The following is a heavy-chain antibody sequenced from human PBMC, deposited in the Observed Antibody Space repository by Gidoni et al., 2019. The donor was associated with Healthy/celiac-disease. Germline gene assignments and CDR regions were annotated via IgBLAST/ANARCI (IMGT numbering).Heavy chain of an antibody. CDR2: ILPIFGTA. CDR3: ARGGRGCSGGSCYYYYGMDV. Sequence: QVQLVQSGAEVKKPGSSVKVSCNASGGTFSSYAISWVRQAPGQGLEWMGGILPIFGTANYAQKLQGRVTITADESTSTAYMELSSLRSKDTAVYYCARGGRGCSGGSCYYYYGMDVWGQGTTVTVSS. V-gene: IGHV1-69*01. D-gene: IGHD2-15*01. CDR1: GGTFSSYA. J-gene: IGHJ6*02.